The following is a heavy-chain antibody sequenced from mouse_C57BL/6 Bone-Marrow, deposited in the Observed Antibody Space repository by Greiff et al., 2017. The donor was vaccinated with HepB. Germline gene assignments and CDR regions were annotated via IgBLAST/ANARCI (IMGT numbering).Heavy chain of an antibody. V-gene: IGHV1-69*01. CDR2: IDPSDSYT. CDR1: GYTFTSYW. J-gene: IGHJ2*01. D-gene: IGHD1-1*01. CDR3: ATEGYYGSSPYYFDY. Sequence: QVQLQQPGAELVMPGASVKLSCKASGYTFTSYWMHWVKQRPGQGLEWIGEIDPSDSYTNYNQKFKGKSTLTVDKSSSTAYMQLSSLTSEDSAVYYCATEGYYGSSPYYFDYWGQGTTLTVSS.